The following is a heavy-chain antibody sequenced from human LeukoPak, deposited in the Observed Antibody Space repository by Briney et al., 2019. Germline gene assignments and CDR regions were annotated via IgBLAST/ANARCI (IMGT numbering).Heavy chain of an antibody. D-gene: IGHD2-15*01. CDR1: GGTFSSYA. CDR2: IIPIFGTA. CDR3: ARVGGYYFAPDY. V-gene: IGHV1-69*13. J-gene: IGHJ4*02. Sequence: ASVKVSCKASGGTFSSYAISWVRQAPGQGLEWMGGIIPIFGTANYAQKFQGRVTITADESTSTAYMELSSLRSEDTAVYYCARVGGYYFAPDYWGQGTLVTVSS.